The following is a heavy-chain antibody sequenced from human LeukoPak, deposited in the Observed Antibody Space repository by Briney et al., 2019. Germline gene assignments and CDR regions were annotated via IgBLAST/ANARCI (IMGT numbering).Heavy chain of an antibody. V-gene: IGHV1-18*03. CDR3: ARGLEQWLDFDY. J-gene: IGHJ4*02. Sequence: GASVKVSCKASGYTFTSYGISWVRQAPGQGLEWMGWISTYNANTNYAQKLQGRVTMTTDTSTSTAYMELSSLRSEDMAVYYCARGLEQWLDFDYWGQGTQVTVSS. CDR1: GYTFTSYG. D-gene: IGHD6-19*01. CDR2: ISTYNANT.